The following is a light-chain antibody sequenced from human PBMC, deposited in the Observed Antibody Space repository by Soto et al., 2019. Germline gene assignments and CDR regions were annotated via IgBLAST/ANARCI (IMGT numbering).Light chain of an antibody. CDR3: QQYYTRPPT. CDR1: QSVLYSSSNKNY. V-gene: IGKV4-1*01. Sequence: DIVMTQSPDSLAVSLGERATINCKSSQSVLYSSSNKNYLAWYQQKPGQPPNLLIYWASTRESGVPDRFSGSXXGXXFTLTISSLQAEDVAVYYCQQYYTRPPTFGQGTKLEIK. CDR2: WAS. J-gene: IGKJ2*01.